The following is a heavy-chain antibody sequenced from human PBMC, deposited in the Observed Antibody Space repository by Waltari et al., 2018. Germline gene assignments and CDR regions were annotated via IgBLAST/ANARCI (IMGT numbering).Heavy chain of an antibody. CDR1: GYTFTSYY. V-gene: IGHV1-46*01. J-gene: IGHJ4*02. Sequence: QVQLVQSGAEVKKPGASVKVSCKASGYTFTSYYMHWVRQAPGQGLEWMGIINPSGGSTSYAQKFQGRVTMTRDTSTSTVYMELSSLRAEDTAVYYCAKDGGDGFGEFMYYFDYWGQGTLVTVSS. D-gene: IGHD3-10*01. CDR2: INPSGGST. CDR3: AKDGGDGFGEFMYYFDY.